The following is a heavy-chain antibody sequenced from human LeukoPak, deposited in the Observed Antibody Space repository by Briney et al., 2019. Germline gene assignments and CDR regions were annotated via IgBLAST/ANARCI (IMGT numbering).Heavy chain of an antibody. CDR2: ISMNVQTT. J-gene: IGHJ4*02. V-gene: IGHV3-64D*06. Sequence: GGSLRLSCSASGFTFTSHVMHWVRQAPGKGLQYVSGISMNVQTTYYAGSVKGRFTISRDSSKNTVYLQMNSLTAEDTAVYYCVREGLERRTNFDYWGQGALVSVSS. CDR3: VREGLERRTNFDY. CDR1: GFTFTSHV. D-gene: IGHD1-1*01.